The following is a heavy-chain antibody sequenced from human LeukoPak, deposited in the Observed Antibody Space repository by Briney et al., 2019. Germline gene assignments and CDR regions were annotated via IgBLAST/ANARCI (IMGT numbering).Heavy chain of an antibody. CDR2: INWDGSGT. J-gene: IGHJ4*02. Sequence: PGGSLRLSCAASGFTFDDYDMHWVRQGPGKGLEWVSLINWDGSGTYYTDSVKGRFTISRDNAKNSLYLQMNSLRAEDTALYYCSSLGSMVRGVMSDYWGQGTLVTVSS. CDR3: SSLGSMVRGVMSDY. V-gene: IGHV3-43D*03. CDR1: GFTFDDYD. D-gene: IGHD3-10*01.